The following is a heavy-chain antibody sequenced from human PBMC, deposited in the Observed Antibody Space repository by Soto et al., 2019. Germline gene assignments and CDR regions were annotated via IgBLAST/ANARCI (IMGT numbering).Heavy chain of an antibody. J-gene: IGHJ4*02. V-gene: IGHV4-39*01. D-gene: IGHD6-13*01. Sequence: SETPSLTCTVSGGSISSSSYYWDWIRQPPGMGLECIGSIYYSGSTYYNPSLKSRVTISVDTSKNQFSLKLSSVTAADTAVYYCARHDPPNYSSSWYGDDYWGQGTLVTVSS. CDR2: IYYSGST. CDR3: ARHDPPNYSSSWYGDDY. CDR1: GGSISSSSYY.